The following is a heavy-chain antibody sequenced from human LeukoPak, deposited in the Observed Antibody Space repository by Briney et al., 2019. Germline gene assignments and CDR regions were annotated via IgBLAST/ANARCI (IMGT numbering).Heavy chain of an antibody. D-gene: IGHD6-19*01. J-gene: IGHJ4*02. CDR1: GGSISSSRYY. Sequence: SETLSLTCTVSGGSISSSRYYWGWIRQPPGKGLEWIGSIYYSGSTYYNPSLKSRVTISVDTSKNQFSLKLSSVTAADTAVYYCARGFSGWYYFDYWGQGTLVTVSS. V-gene: IGHV4-39*01. CDR2: IYYSGST. CDR3: ARGFSGWYYFDY.